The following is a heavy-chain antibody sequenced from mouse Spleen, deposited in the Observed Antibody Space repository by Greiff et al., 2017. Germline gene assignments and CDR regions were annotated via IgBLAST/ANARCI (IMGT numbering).Heavy chain of an antibody. Sequence: QVQLQQSGPGLVQPSQSLSIPCTVSGFSLTSYGVHWVRPSPGKGLAWLGVRWSGGSTDYNAAFISRLSISKDNSQSQVFFKMNSLQADDTAIYYCARKRYDGTMDYWGQGTSVTVSS. CDR3: ARKRYDGTMDY. CDR2: RWSGGST. J-gene: IGHJ4*01. D-gene: IGHD2-14*01. CDR1: GFSLTSYG. V-gene: IGHV2-2*01.